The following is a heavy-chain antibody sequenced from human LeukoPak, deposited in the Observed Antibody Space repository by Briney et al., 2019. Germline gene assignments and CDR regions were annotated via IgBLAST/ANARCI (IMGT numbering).Heavy chain of an antibody. Sequence: GGSLRLSCAASGFTFSSYAMNWVRQAPGRGLEWVSGLSGSGGTTYYADSVKGRFTISRDNSKNTLYLQMNSLRAEDTAVYYCANGNRCTSPNCLGYYYFYMDVWGKGTTVTVSS. CDR2: LSGSGGTT. D-gene: IGHD2-8*01. CDR3: ANGNRCTSPNCLGYYYFYMDV. CDR1: GFTFSSYA. J-gene: IGHJ6*03. V-gene: IGHV3-23*01.